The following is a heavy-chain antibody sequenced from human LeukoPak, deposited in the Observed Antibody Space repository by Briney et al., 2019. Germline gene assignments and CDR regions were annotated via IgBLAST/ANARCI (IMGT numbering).Heavy chain of an antibody. V-gene: IGHV3-21*04. CDR2: ISSSSSSYI. Sequence: GGSLRLSCAASGFTFSSYSMNWVRQAPGKGLEWVSSISSSSSSYIYYADSVKGRFTISRDNAKNSLYLQMNSLRTEDTALYYCAKDMWRFGELDYDYWGQGTLVTVSS. CDR3: AKDMWRFGELDYDY. D-gene: IGHD3-10*01. CDR1: GFTFSSYS. J-gene: IGHJ4*02.